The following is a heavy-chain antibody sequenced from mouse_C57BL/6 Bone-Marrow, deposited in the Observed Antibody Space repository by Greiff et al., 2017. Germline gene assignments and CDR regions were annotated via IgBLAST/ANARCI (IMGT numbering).Heavy chain of an antibody. V-gene: IGHV5-9-1*02. J-gene: IGHJ2*01. CDR3: TSLYYDYSNFDY. Sequence: EVKLMESGEGLVKPGGSLKLSCAASGFTFSSYAMSWVRQTPEKRLAWVAYISSGGDYIYYADTVKGRFTISRDNARNTLYLQMSSLKSEDTAMYYCTSLYYDYSNFDYWGQGTTLTVSS. CDR2: ISSGGDYI. CDR1: GFTFSSYA. D-gene: IGHD2-4*01.